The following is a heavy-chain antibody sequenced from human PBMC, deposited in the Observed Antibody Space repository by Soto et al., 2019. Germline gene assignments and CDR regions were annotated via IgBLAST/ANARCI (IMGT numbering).Heavy chain of an antibody. CDR1: GFTFSNAW. CDR2: IKSKTDGGKT. V-gene: IGHV3-15*07. Sequence: GGSLRLSCAASGFTFSNAWMNWVRQAPGKGLEWVGRIKSKTDGGKTDYAAPVKGRFTISRDDSKNTLYLQMNSLKTEDTAVYYCTTDVLWFGESIWGQGTLVTVSS. J-gene: IGHJ4*02. D-gene: IGHD3-10*01. CDR3: TTDVLWFGESI.